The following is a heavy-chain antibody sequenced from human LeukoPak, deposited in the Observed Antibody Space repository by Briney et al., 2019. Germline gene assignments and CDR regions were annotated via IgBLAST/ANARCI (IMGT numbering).Heavy chain of an antibody. V-gene: IGHV3-21*01. CDR2: ISSSSSYI. CDR1: GFTFSNAW. D-gene: IGHD6-19*01. CDR3: ARVSRVSSGWYNLG. J-gene: IGHJ4*02. Sequence: GGSLRLSCAASGFTFSNAWMSWVRQAPGKGLEWVSSISSSSSYIYYADSVKGRFTISRDNAKNSLYLQMNSLRAEDTAVYYCARVSRVSSGWYNLGWGQGTLVTVSS.